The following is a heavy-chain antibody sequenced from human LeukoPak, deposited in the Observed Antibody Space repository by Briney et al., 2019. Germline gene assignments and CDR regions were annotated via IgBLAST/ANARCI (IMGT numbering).Heavy chain of an antibody. CDR3: ASADKLLWLGELLE. CDR2: ISSSGSTI. D-gene: IGHD3-10*01. V-gene: IGHV3-11*01. Sequence: GGSLRLSCAASGFTFSDYYMSWIRQAPGKGLEWVSYISSSGSTIYYADSVKGRFTISRDNAKNSLYLQMNSLRAEDTAVYYCASADKLLWLGELLEWGQGTLVTVSS. J-gene: IGHJ4*02. CDR1: GFTFSDYY.